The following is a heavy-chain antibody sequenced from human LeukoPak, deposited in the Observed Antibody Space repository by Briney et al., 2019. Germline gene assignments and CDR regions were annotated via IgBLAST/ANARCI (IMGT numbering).Heavy chain of an antibody. Sequence: GGPLRLSCVASGFSFSNYAMTWVRQAPGKGLEWVSGISGSGGSTYYADSVRGRFTISRGNFKNTLDLQMSSLGAEDTAIYYCARTGVGGGYRFDYWGQGTLVTVSS. D-gene: IGHD1-26*01. J-gene: IGHJ4*02. CDR2: ISGSGGST. CDR1: GFSFSNYA. V-gene: IGHV3-23*01. CDR3: ARTGVGGGYRFDY.